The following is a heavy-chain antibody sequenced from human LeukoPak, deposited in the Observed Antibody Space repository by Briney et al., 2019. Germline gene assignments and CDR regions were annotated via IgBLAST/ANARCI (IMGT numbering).Heavy chain of an antibody. CDR1: GFTFSSFA. V-gene: IGHV3-23*01. CDR2: ITGSGSTT. Sequence: GVSLRLSCAAAGFTFSSFAMTWVRQAPGKGLEWVSTITGSGSTTFYADSVKGRFTISRDNSKKTLFLQMNSLRAEDTAVYFCAKQIVVVTAGMNYFDNWGQGTLVTVSS. J-gene: IGHJ4*02. CDR3: AKQIVVVTAGMNYFDN. D-gene: IGHD2-15*01.